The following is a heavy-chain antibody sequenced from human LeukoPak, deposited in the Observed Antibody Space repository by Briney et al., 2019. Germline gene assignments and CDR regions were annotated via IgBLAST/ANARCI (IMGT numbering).Heavy chain of an antibody. CDR2: IYSGGRT. Sequence: GGSLRLSCAASGFTVSSNYMSWVRQAPGKGLEWGSVIYSGGRTYYADSVKGRFTISRDNSKNTLYLQMNSLRAEDTAVYYCARVYYGSGSLYYYYYYMDVWGKGTTVTISS. J-gene: IGHJ6*03. CDR3: ARVYYGSGSLYYYYYYMDV. V-gene: IGHV3-53*05. D-gene: IGHD3-10*01. CDR1: GFTVSSNY.